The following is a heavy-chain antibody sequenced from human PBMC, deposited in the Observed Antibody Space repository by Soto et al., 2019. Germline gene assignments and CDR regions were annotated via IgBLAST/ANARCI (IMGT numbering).Heavy chain of an antibody. CDR1: GGTFSGYA. CDR3: AREEQPLVLSLYYYYGMDV. CDR2: IIPIFGTA. J-gene: IGHJ6*02. Sequence: SVKVSCKAAGGTFSGYAISGLRQAPGEGLEWMGGIIPIFGTANYAQKVQGRVTMTRDTSTSTVYRELSSLRSEDTAVYHCAREEQPLVLSLYYYYGMDVCGQRTTVTAYS. V-gene: IGHV1-69*05. D-gene: IGHD6-13*01.